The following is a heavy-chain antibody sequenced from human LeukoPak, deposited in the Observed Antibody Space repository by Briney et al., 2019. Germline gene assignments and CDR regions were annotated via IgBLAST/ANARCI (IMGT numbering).Heavy chain of an antibody. CDR2: ISGSGGST. CDR3: AKVGRLLWFGELYDY. CDR1: GFTFSSYG. J-gene: IGHJ4*02. Sequence: GGSLRLSCAASGFTFSSYGMSWVRQAPGKGLEWVSAISGSGGSTYYADSVKGRFTISRDNSKNTLYLQMNSLRAEDTAVYYCAKVGRLLWFGELYDYWGQGTLVTVSS. V-gene: IGHV3-23*01. D-gene: IGHD3-10*01.